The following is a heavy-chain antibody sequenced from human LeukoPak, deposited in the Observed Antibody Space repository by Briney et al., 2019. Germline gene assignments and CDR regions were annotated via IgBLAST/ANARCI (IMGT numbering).Heavy chain of an antibody. CDR3: ARGIAVAGRADAFDI. CDR2: ISSSSSYI. J-gene: IGHJ3*02. D-gene: IGHD6-19*01. CDR1: GFTLSSYS. V-gene: IGHV3-21*01. Sequence: GGSLRLSCAASGFTLSSYSMNWVRQAPGKGLEWVSSISSSSSYIYYADSVKGRFTISRDNAKNSLYLQMNSLRAEDTAVYYCARGIAVAGRADAFDIWGQGTMVTVSS.